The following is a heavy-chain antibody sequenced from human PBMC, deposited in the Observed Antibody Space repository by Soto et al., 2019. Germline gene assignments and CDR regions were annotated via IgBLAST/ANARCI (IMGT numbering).Heavy chain of an antibody. V-gene: IGHV3-48*03. CDR3: ARDWATMVRGVTFYYYYYGMDV. D-gene: IGHD3-10*01. CDR2: ISSSGSTI. Sequence: GGSLRLSCAASGFTFSSYEVNWVRQAPGKGLEWVSYISSSGSTIYYADSVKGRFTISRDNAKNSLYLQMNSLRAEDTAAYYCARDWATMVRGVTFYYYYYGMDVWGQGTTVTVSS. J-gene: IGHJ6*02. CDR1: GFTFSSYE.